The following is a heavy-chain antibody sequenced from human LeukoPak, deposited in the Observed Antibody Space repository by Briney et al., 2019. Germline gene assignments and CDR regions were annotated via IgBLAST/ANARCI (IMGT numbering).Heavy chain of an antibody. V-gene: IGHV4-4*07. D-gene: IGHD2-15*01. CDR2: IYTSGST. CDR3: ARDDAPGLVAAIADAFDI. J-gene: IGHJ3*02. Sequence: SETLSLTCTVSGGSISSYYWSWIRQPAGKGLEWVGRIYTSGSTNYNPSLKSRVTMSVDTSKNQFSLKLSSVTAADSAVYYCARDDAPGLVAAIADAFDIWGQGTMVTVSS. CDR1: GGSISSYY.